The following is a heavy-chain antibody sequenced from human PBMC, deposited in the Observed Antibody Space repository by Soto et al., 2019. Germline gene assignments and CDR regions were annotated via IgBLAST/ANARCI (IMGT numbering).Heavy chain of an antibody. CDR3: ARGSSSWYDAFDI. V-gene: IGHV3-48*01. D-gene: IGHD6-13*01. CDR2: ISSSSSTI. J-gene: IGHJ3*02. Sequence: EVQLVESGGGLVQPGGSLRLSCAASGFTFSSYSTNWVRQAPGKGLEWVSYISSSSSTIYYADSVKGRFTISRDNAKNSLYLQMNSLRAEDTAVYYCARGSSSWYDAFDIWGQGTMVTVSS. CDR1: GFTFSSYS.